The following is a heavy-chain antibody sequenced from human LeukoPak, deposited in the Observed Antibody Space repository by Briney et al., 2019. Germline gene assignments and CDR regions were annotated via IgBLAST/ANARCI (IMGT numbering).Heavy chain of an antibody. D-gene: IGHD1-26*01. J-gene: IGHJ4*02. CDR1: GFTFSSYT. CDR3: MMGATSPITGV. Sequence: GGSLRLSCSASGFTFSSYTMHWVRQAPGKGLEYVSAISSNGGSTYYADSVKGRFTISRDNSKNTLYLQMSSLRAEDTAVYYCMMGATSPITGVGGQGTLVTVSS. CDR2: ISSNGGST. V-gene: IGHV3-64D*06.